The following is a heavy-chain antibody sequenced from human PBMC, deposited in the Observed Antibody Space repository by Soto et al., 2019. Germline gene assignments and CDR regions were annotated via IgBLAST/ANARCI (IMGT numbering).Heavy chain of an antibody. J-gene: IGHJ6*02. CDR1: GGSISSYY. Sequence: SETLSLTCTVSGGSISSYYWSWTRQPPGKGLEWIGYIYYSGSTNYNPSLKSRVTISVDTSKNQLSLKLSSVTAADTAVYYCARESLPPPNPGIAVAGPEDYYYGMDVWGQGTTVNVSS. D-gene: IGHD6-19*01. CDR2: IYYSGST. V-gene: IGHV4-59*01. CDR3: ARESLPPPNPGIAVAGPEDYYYGMDV.